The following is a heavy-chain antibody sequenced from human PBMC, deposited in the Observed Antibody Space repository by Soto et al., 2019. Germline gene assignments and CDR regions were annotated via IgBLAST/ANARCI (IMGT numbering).Heavy chain of an antibody. V-gene: IGHV3-23*01. J-gene: IGHJ2*01. CDR2: ISGSGGST. CDR1: GFTFSSYA. CDR3: AKGSRFGIAVDGKSRYFAR. Sequence: EVQLLESGGGLVQPGGSLRLSCAASGFTFSSYAMSWVRQAPGKGLEWVSAISGSGGSTYYADSVKGRFTISRDNSKNTLYLQLNSLRAEDTAVYYCAKGSRFGIAVDGKSRYFARWGRGTRVTVSS. D-gene: IGHD6-19*01.